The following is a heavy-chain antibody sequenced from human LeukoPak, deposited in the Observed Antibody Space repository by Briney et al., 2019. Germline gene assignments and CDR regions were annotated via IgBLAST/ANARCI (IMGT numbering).Heavy chain of an antibody. V-gene: IGHV1-2*02. Sequence: ASAKVSCKASGYTFTGYYMHWVRQPPAQGLEWMGWINPHSGGTNYALKFQGRVTMTRDTSISKAYMAMRRLRFDDTAVYYCARAAAYYCEPEMTFDYWGQGTLVTVSS. D-gene: IGHD2/OR15-2a*01. J-gene: IGHJ4*02. CDR3: ARAAAYYCEPEMTFDY. CDR1: GYTFTGYY. CDR2: INPHSGGT.